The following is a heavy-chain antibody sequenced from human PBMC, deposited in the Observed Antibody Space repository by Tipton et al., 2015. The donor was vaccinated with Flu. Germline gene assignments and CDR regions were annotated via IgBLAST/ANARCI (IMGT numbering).Heavy chain of an antibody. J-gene: IGHJ3*02. V-gene: IGHV4-4*07. CDR1: GGSISSYY. Sequence: TLSLTCTVSGGSISSYYWSWIRQPAGKGLEWIGRIYTSGSTNYNPSLKSRVTMSVDTSKNQFSLKLSSVTAADTAVYYCAGARGMVRGALEIGGAFDIWGQGTMVTVSS. D-gene: IGHD3-10*01. CDR2: IYTSGST. CDR3: AGARGMVRGALEIGGAFDI.